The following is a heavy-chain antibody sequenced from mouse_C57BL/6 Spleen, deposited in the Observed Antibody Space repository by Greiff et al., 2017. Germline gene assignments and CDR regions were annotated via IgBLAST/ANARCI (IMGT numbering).Heavy chain of an antibody. CDR2: ISNGGGST. CDR1: GFTFSDYY. J-gene: IGHJ1*03. CDR3: ARGDWYFDV. Sequence: EVQLVESGAGLVQPGGSLKLSCAASGFTFSDYYMYWVRQTPEKRLEWVAYISNGGGSTYYPATVKGRVTISRDKSKNTLYLQMSRLKYEDTEMYYCARGDWYFDVWGTGTTVTVSS. V-gene: IGHV5-12*01.